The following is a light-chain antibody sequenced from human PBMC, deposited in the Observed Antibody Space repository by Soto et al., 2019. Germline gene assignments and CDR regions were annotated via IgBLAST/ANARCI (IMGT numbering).Light chain of an antibody. CDR3: QQYNSYST. J-gene: IGKJ5*01. CDR1: QTISSW. Sequence: EIQMSPSPFPLSASVGGRVTITCRASQTISSWLAWYQQKPGKAPKLLIYKASSLESGVPSRFSGSGSGKEFTLTISSLQPDDFATYYCQQYNSYSTFGQGTRLEIK. V-gene: IGKV1-5*03. CDR2: KAS.